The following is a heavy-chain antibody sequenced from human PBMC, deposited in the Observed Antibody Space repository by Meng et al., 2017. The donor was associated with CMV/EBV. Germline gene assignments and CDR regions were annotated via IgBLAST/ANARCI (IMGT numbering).Heavy chain of an antibody. CDR3: AREGDGYDKAPY. J-gene: IGHJ4*02. Sequence: QLVASGGGLVQPGGSLRLSCAASGFTVSSNYMSGVRQAPGKGLEWVSVIYSGGSTYYADSVKGRFTISRDNSKNTLYLQMNSLRAEDTAVYYCAREGDGYDKAPYWGQGTLVTVSS. CDR2: IYSGGST. V-gene: IGHV3-66*01. D-gene: IGHD5-24*01. CDR1: GFTVSSNY.